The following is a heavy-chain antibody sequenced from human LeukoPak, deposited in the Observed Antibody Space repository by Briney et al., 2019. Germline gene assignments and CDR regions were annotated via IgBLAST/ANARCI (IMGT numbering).Heavy chain of an antibody. CDR3: ARGRFDYGDSPRAYYYYGMDV. J-gene: IGHJ6*02. CDR1: GGSFSGYY. D-gene: IGHD4-17*01. Sequence: SETLSLTCAVYGGSFSGYYWSWIRQPPGKGLEWIGEINHSGSTNYNPSLKSRVTMSVDTSKNQFSLKLSSVTAADTAVYYCARGRFDYGDSPRAYYYYGMDVWGQGTTVTVSS. CDR2: INHSGST. V-gene: IGHV4-34*01.